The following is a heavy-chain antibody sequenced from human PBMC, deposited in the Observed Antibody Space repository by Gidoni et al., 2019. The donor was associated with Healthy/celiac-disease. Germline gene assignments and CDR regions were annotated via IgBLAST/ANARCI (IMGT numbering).Heavy chain of an antibody. CDR2: ISSSSSTI. CDR3: ARDSPWTEHHIYGMDV. Sequence: EVQLVESGGGLLQPGGSLRVSGASSGFPFSSYRMNWVRQAPGKWLGWVSYISSSSSTIYYADSVKGRFTISRDNAKNSLYLQMNSLRDEDTAVYYCARDSPWTEHHIYGMDVWGQGTTVTVSS. V-gene: IGHV3-48*02. D-gene: IGHD1-1*01. CDR1: GFPFSSYR. J-gene: IGHJ6*02.